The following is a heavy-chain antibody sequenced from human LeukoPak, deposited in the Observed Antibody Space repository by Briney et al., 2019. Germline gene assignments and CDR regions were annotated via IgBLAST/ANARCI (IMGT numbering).Heavy chain of an antibody. CDR1: GFTFSSYW. D-gene: IGHD3-3*01. CDR2: INSDESST. Sequence: GGSLRLSCAASGFTFSSYWMYWVRQAPGKGLVWVSRINSDESSTSYADSVKGRFTISRDNAKNTLYLQMNSLRAEDTAVYYCVSGSLQSGYNFDYWGQGALVTVSS. V-gene: IGHV3-74*01. J-gene: IGHJ4*02. CDR3: VSGSLQSGYNFDY.